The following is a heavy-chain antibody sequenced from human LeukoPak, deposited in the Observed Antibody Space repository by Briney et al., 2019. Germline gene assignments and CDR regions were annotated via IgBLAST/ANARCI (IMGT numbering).Heavy chain of an antibody. Sequence: HPGRSLRLSCAASGFTFSSYAMHWVRQAPGKGLEWVAVISYDGSNKYYADSVKGRFTISRDNSKNTLYLQMNSLRAEDTAVYYCARDSLSGSYSEHGGQGTLVTVSS. CDR2: ISYDGSNK. J-gene: IGHJ1*01. CDR1: GFTFSSYA. CDR3: ARDSLSGSYSEH. V-gene: IGHV3-30-3*01. D-gene: IGHD1-26*01.